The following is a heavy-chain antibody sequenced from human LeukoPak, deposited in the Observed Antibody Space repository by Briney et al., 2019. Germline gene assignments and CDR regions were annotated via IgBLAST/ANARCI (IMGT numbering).Heavy chain of an antibody. CDR1: GGPVSSGSYY. D-gene: IGHD1-26*01. CDR2: IYTSGST. V-gene: IGHV4-61*02. CDR3: ARAGPTPYSGSYSLFDY. J-gene: IGHJ4*02. Sequence: SETLSLTCTVSGGPVSSGSYYWSWIRQPAGKGLEWIGRIYTSGSTNYNPSLKSRVTISVDTSKNQFSLKLSSVTAADTAVYYCARAGPTPYSGSYSLFDYWGQGTLVTVSS.